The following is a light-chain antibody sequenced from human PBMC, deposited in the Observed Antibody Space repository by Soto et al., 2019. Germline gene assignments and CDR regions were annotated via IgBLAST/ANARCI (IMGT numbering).Light chain of an antibody. J-gene: IGLJ1*01. V-gene: IGLV2-8*01. CDR1: SSDVGGYDS. Sequence: QSVLAQPPSASGSPGQPVTISCSGTSSDVGGYDSVSWNQHHPGKVPKLIIFDVDKWPSGVPDRFSGFKSGNTASLTVSGLRAEDEADYYCSSYACSNTVVFGTGTKVTVL. CDR3: SSYACSNTVV. CDR2: DVD.